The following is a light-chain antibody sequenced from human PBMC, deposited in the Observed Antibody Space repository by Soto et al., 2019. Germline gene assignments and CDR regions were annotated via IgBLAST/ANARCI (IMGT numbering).Light chain of an antibody. CDR3: QKYNRAPFT. J-gene: IGKJ3*01. Sequence: DIQMTQSPSSLSASVGDRVTLTCRASQSISSYLSWYQQKPGKAPMLLIYAASSLQSGVPSRFSGSGSGTDFTLTISSLQPEDFATYYCQKYNRAPFTFGPGTKVDF. V-gene: IGKV1-39*01. CDR1: QSISSY. CDR2: AAS.